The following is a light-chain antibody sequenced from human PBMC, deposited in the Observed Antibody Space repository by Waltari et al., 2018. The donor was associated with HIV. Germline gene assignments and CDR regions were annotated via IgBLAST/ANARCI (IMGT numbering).Light chain of an antibody. CDR2: EVT. V-gene: IGLV2-14*01. CDR3: SSYTPTNTVI. CDR1: NSDVGGYNY. Sequence: QSALTQPASVSGSPGQSITISCIGTNSDVGGYNYVSWYQQHPGKTPKLLIYEVTHWPSGISNRFSGSKSGNTASLTISGLQAEDEADYYCSSYTPTNTVIFGGGTKLTVL. J-gene: IGLJ2*01.